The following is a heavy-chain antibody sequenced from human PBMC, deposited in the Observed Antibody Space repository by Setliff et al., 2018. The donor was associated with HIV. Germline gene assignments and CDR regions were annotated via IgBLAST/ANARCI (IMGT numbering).Heavy chain of an antibody. CDR3: TMALYMDV. D-gene: IGHD3-10*01. Sequence: GGSLRLSCAASGFTFSTYWMSWVRQAPGKGLEWVASINPDGSEEYYLDSVKGRFTISRDNAKNSLYLQMNRLRAEDTATYYCTMALYMDVWGKGTTVTVSS. J-gene: IGHJ6*03. CDR1: GFTFSTYW. CDR2: INPDGSEE. V-gene: IGHV3-7*03.